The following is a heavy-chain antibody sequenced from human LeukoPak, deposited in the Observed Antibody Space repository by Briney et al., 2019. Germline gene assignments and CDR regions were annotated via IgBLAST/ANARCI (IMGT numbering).Heavy chain of an antibody. J-gene: IGHJ3*02. CDR1: GFTFSSYA. CDR2: ISGSDYST. CDR3: AKGIAAAGLSKNAFDI. V-gene: IGHV3-23*01. Sequence: GGSLRLSCAASGFTFSSYAMSWVRQAPGKGLEWVSGISGSDYSTYYADSVKGRFTISRDNSKNTLYLQMNNLRAEDTAVYYCAKGIAAAGLSKNAFDIWGQGTMVTVSS. D-gene: IGHD6-13*01.